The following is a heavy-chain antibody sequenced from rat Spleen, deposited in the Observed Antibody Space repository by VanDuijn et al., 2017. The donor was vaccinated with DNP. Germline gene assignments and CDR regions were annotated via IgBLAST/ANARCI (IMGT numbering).Heavy chain of an antibody. D-gene: IGHD1-3*01. CDR3: ARAYGSPWYFDY. Sequence: EVQLVESGGGLVQPGRSLKLSCAASGFTFSDYNMAWVRQAPKKGLEWVASITAGGEYTYSPDSVKGRFTISRDNAKSSLYLQMISLKSEDSATYYCARAYGSPWYFDYWGQGVMVTVSS. V-gene: IGHV5-25*01. CDR2: ITAGGEYT. J-gene: IGHJ2*01. CDR1: GFTFSDYN.